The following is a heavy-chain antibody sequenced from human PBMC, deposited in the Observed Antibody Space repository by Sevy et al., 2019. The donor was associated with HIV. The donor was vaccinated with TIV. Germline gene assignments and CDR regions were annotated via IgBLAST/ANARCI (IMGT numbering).Heavy chain of an antibody. CDR2: ISFEGSNK. V-gene: IGHV3-30-3*01. Sequence: GGSLRLSCAASGFTFSTYSMHWVRQAPGKGLEWVALISFEGSNKYYADSVKGRFTISRDNSKNTLYLQMNSLRAEDTAIYFCARDLRGAHCIGGSCYLHYWGQGTLVTVSS. J-gene: IGHJ4*02. CDR3: ARDLRGAHCIGGSCYLHY. CDR1: GFTFSTYS. D-gene: IGHD2-15*01.